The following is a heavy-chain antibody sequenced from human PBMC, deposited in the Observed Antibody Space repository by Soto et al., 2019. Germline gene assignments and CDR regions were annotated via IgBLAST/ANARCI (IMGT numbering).Heavy chain of an antibody. V-gene: IGHV2-5*02. CDR2: SYWDDDQ. Sequence: QITLKESGPTLVKPTQSLTLTCTVSGFSLSGDGVGVGWIRQPPGKALEWLALSYWDDDQRYSPSLKTRLTITKDTSKNQVVLPMTNMDPVYTATYYCAHAFGGTSWPNDAFDIWGQGTVVTVSS. D-gene: IGHD2-2*01. J-gene: IGHJ3*02. CDR3: AHAFGGTSWPNDAFDI. CDR1: GFSLSGDGVG.